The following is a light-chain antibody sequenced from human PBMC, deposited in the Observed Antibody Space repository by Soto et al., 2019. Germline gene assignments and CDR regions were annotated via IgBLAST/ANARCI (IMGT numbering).Light chain of an antibody. J-gene: IGKJ1*01. Sequence: EIVLTQSPGTLSLSPGERATLSCRASQSVGGSYLAWFQQKPGQAPRLLIYVASTRATGVPDRFSGSGSATDFSLTVNRLEPEDFAVYYCQHYCSSPWTFGQGTKVEIK. CDR2: VAS. CDR1: QSVGGSY. V-gene: IGKV3-20*01. CDR3: QHYCSSPWT.